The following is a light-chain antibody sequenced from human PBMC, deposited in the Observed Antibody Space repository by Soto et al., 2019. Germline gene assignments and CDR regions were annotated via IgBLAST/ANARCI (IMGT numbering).Light chain of an antibody. CDR3: QQYGSSRA. J-gene: IGKJ1*01. Sequence: EIVLTQSPGTLSLSLGERATLSCRASQTVSSSYLAWYQQKPDQAPRLLIYGASSRATGIPDRFSGSGSGTDFTLTISRLEPEDFAVYYCQQYGSSRAFGQGTKVDIK. V-gene: IGKV3-20*01. CDR1: QTVSSSY. CDR2: GAS.